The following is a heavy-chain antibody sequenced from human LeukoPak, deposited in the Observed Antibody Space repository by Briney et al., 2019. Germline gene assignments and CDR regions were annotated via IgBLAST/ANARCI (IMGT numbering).Heavy chain of an antibody. J-gene: IGHJ4*02. Sequence: GASVQVSCKASGYTFTDYYMHWVRQAPGQGLEWMGWINPNSGGTNYAQKFQGRVTMTRDTSISTAYMDLSRLRSDDTAVYYCARGPMFFGSATYYRGDDYWGQGTLVTVSS. CDR3: ARGPMFFGSATYYRGDDY. CDR2: INPNSGGT. V-gene: IGHV1-2*02. D-gene: IGHD3-10*01. CDR1: GYTFTDYY.